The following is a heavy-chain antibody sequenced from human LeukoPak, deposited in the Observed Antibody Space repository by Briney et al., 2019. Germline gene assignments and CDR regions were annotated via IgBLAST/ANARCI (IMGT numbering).Heavy chain of an antibody. CDR3: ARDRGGVVTAYDAFDI. Sequence: SETLSLTCTVSGGFISSYYWSWIRQPPGKGLEWIGYIYYSGSTNYNPSLKSRVTISVDTSKNQFSLKLSSVTAADTAVYYCARDRGGVVTAYDAFDIWGQGTMVTVSS. J-gene: IGHJ3*02. V-gene: IGHV4-59*01. D-gene: IGHD2-21*02. CDR2: IYYSGST. CDR1: GGFISSYY.